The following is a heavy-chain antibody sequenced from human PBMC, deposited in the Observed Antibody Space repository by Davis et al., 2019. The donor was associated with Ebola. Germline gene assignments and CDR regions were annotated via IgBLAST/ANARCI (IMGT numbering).Heavy chain of an antibody. J-gene: IGHJ4*02. D-gene: IGHD4-23*01. CDR2: VSFDGSNK. V-gene: IGHV3-30*03. CDR3: ASVGGG. Sequence: GESLKISCAASGFTFDDYAMNWVRQAPGKGLEWVAAVSFDGSNKYYADSVKGRLTISRDNSKNTLYLQMNSLRAEDTAAYYCASVGGGWGQGTLVTVSS. CDR1: GFTFDDYA.